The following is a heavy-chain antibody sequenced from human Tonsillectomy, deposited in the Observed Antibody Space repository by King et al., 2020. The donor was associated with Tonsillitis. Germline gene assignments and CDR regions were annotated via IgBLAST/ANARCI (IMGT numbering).Heavy chain of an antibody. CDR1: GFTFSSYA. V-gene: IGHV3-23*04. D-gene: IGHD4-23*01. J-gene: IGHJ3*02. CDR2: ISGSGNFT. Sequence: VQLVESGGGLVQPGGSLRLSCAAPGFTFSSYAMTWVRHAPGKGLDWVSSISGSGNFTYCADSVKGRFTISRDNSKNTLYLQMNSLRAEETAVYYCAKGPPTTVATVGAFDIWGQGTMVTVSS. CDR3: AKGPPTTVATVGAFDI.